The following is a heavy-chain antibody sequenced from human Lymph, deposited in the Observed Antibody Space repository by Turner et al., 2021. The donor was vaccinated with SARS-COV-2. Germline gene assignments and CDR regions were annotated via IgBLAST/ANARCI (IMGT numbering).Heavy chain of an antibody. CDR3: ARDRDSSGWVDY. V-gene: IGHV3-30*04. D-gene: IGHD3-22*01. CDR2: ISYDGSDK. J-gene: IGHJ4*02. Sequence: QLVGSGGCVVLPVRPMRLIRAAYRLPFVSYAMHWVRQSPGKGLEWVAFISYDGSDKYYADSGKGRFTFARDNSKNTLYLQMNSLRAEDTAVYFCARDRDSSGWVDYGGQGTLVTVSS. CDR1: RLPFVSYA.